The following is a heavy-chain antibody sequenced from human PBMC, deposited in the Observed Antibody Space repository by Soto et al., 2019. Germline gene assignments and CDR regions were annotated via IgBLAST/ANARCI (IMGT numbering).Heavy chain of an antibody. CDR2: ISYDGSNK. J-gene: IGHJ4*02. V-gene: IGHV3-30*18. Sequence: QVQLVESGGGVVQPGRSLRLSCAASGFTFSSYGMHWVRQAPGKGLEWVAVISYDGSNKYYADSVKVRFTISRDNSKNTLDLQMNSLRAEDTAVYYCAKAGVEVATVYYFDYWGQGTLVTVSS. CDR1: GFTFSSYG. D-gene: IGHD5-12*01. CDR3: AKAGVEVATVYYFDY.